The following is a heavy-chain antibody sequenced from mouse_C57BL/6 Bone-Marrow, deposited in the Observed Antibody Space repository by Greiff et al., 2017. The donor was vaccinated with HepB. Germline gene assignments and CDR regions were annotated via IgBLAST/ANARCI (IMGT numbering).Heavy chain of an antibody. CDR2: IDPEDGDT. V-gene: IGHV14-1*01. J-gene: IGHJ3*01. CDR1: GFNIKDYY. D-gene: IGHD2-5*01. CDR3: ISYSKLAY. Sequence: VQLQQSGAELVRPGASVKLSCTASGFNIKDYYMHWVKQRPEQGLEWIGRIDPEDGDTENAPKFQGKATMTADTSSNTAYLQLSSLTSEDTAVYYCISYSKLAYWGQGTLVTVSA.